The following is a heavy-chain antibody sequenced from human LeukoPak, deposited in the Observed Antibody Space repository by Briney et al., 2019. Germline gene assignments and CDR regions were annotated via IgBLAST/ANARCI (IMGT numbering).Heavy chain of an antibody. V-gene: IGHV3-73*01. Sequence: GGSLRLSCAASGFTFSGSAMPWVRQASGKGLEWVGRIRSRANSYATAYAASVKGRFTISRDDSKNTAYLQMNSLKTEDTAVYYCTRYYYDSSGYYFDYWGQGTLVTVSS. D-gene: IGHD3-22*01. CDR3: TRYYYDSSGYYFDY. CDR2: IRSRANSYAT. J-gene: IGHJ4*02. CDR1: GFTFSGSA.